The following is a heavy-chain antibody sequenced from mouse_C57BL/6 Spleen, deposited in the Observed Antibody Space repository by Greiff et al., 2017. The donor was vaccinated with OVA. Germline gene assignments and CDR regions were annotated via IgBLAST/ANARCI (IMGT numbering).Heavy chain of an antibody. CDR3: ARGSNGYYFDY. CDR2: INPNNGGT. Sequence: EVKLMESGPELVKPGASVKMSCKASGYTFTDYNMHWVKQSHGKSLEWIGYINPNNGGTSYNQKFKGKATLTVNKSSSTAYMELRSLTSEDSAVYYCARGSNGYYFDYWGQGTTLTVSS. J-gene: IGHJ2*01. CDR1: GYTFTDYN. D-gene: IGHD2-5*01. V-gene: IGHV1-22*01.